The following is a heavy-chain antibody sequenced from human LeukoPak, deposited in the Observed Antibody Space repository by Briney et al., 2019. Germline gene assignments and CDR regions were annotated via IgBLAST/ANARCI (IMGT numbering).Heavy chain of an antibody. CDR1: GYTFTSYS. D-gene: IGHD2-21*02. J-gene: IGHJ4*02. CDR2: ISPYNGNT. Sequence: ASVKVSRKASGYTFTSYSISWVRQAPGQGLEWMGWISPYNGNTNYAQKLQGRVTMTTDTSTSTVNMELRSLRSDDTAVYYCARRVNCAGDCSLDYWGQGTLVTVPS. V-gene: IGHV1-18*01. CDR3: ARRVNCAGDCSLDY.